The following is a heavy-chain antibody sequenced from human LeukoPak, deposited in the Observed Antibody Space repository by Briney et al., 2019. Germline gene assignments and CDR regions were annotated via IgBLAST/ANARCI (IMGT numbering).Heavy chain of an antibody. V-gene: IGHV3-7*01. CDR2: IKQDGSEK. Sequence: GGSLRLSCAASGFTFSRYWMSWVRQAPGKGLEWVANIKQDGSEKYYVDSVKGRFTISRDNAKNSVYLQMNSLRAEDTAVYYCARAGAEYSSGWHLFDYWGQGTLVTVSS. CDR3: ARAGAEYSSGWHLFDY. CDR1: GFTFSRYW. J-gene: IGHJ4*02. D-gene: IGHD6-19*01.